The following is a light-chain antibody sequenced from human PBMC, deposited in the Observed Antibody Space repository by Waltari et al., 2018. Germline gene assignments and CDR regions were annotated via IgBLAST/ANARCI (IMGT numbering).Light chain of an antibody. CDR2: LAS. CDR3: QQHYTTPWT. V-gene: IGKV4-1*01. Sequence: DIVMTQSPDSLAVSLGERATINCKSSQTVLYSAKNKNYLTWYQHKPGQPPKLLISLASIRETGVPDRVTGSGSGTDFTLTISSLQAEDVAVYYCQQHYTTPWTFGQGTKVEIK. J-gene: IGKJ1*01. CDR1: QTVLYSAKNKNY.